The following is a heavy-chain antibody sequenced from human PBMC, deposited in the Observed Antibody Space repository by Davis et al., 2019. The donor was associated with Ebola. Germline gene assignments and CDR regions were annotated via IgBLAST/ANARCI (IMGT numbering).Heavy chain of an antibody. CDR3: TSSAVAGTYDY. V-gene: IGHV3-73*01. Sequence: GGSLRLSCAASGFTFSESAIHWFRQASGRGLEWVGRIRDKANNYATAYTPSVKGRFTISRDDSKNTAYLQMNSLKTEDTAVYYCTSSAVAGTYDYWGQGTLVTVSS. J-gene: IGHJ4*02. CDR1: GFTFSESA. CDR2: IRDKANNYAT. D-gene: IGHD6-19*01.